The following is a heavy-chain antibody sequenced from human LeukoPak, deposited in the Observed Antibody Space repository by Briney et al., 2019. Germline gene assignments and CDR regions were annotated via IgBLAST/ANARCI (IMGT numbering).Heavy chain of an antibody. V-gene: IGHV4-34*01. CDR1: GGSFIGYY. CDR2: INHSGST. D-gene: IGHD1-26*01. CDR3: ARGVLGVGATDPGRGWNY. J-gene: IGHJ4*02. Sequence: SVTLSLTCAVYGGSFIGYYWSWIPQPPGKGLEWIREINHSGSTNYNQSLKSRVTISADTSKSKFSLKLSSVTAADTAVYYCARGVLGVGATDPGRGWNYWGQGTLVTVSS.